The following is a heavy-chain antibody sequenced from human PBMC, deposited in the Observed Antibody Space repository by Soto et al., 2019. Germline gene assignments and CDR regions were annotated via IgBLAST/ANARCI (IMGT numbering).Heavy chain of an antibody. D-gene: IGHD3-22*01. V-gene: IGHV5-10-1*01. Sequence: GESLKISCKGSGYSFAGYWITWVRQKPGKGLEWMGRIDPSDSQTYYSPSFRGHVTISVTKSITTVFLQWSSLRASDTAMYYCARQIYNSDTGPNFQYYFDSWGQGTPVTVSS. CDR2: IDPSDSQT. J-gene: IGHJ4*02. CDR3: ARQIYNSDTGPNFQYYFDS. CDR1: GYSFAGYW.